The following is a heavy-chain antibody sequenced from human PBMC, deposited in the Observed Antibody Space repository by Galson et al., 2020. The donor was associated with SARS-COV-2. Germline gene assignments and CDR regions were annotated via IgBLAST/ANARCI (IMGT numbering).Heavy chain of an antibody. CDR3: ARVVVVAARDY. D-gene: IGHD2-15*01. CDR2: ISYDGSNK. Sequence: GGSLRLSCAASGFTFSSYAMHWVRQAPGKGLEWVAVISYDGSNKYYADSVKGRFTISRDNSKNTLYLQMNSLRAEDTAVYYCARVVVVAARDYWGQGTLVTVSS. V-gene: IGHV3-30*04. CDR1: GFTFSSYA. J-gene: IGHJ4*02.